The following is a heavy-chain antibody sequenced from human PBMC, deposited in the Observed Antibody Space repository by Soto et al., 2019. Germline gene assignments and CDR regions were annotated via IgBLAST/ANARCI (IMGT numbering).Heavy chain of an antibody. V-gene: IGHV4-59*01. CDR1: GGSISSYY. CDR3: ARATGNHDYGMDV. Sequence: SETLSLTCTVSGGSISSYYWSWIRQPPGKGLEWIGYIYYSGSTNYNPSLKSRVTISVDTSKNQFSLKLSSVTAADTAVYYCARATGNHDYGMDVWGQGTTVTVSS. CDR2: IYYSGST. D-gene: IGHD1-1*01. J-gene: IGHJ6*02.